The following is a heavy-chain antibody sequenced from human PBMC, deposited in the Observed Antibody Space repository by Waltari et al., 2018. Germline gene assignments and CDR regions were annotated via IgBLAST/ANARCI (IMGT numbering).Heavy chain of an antibody. Sequence: EVQLVESGGGLVKPGGSRGLSCAASGFPFSSNTMMWVRQAPGKGLEWVSSITSGGNFIYYADSVKGRFTISRDNAKNSLYLQMSSLRAEDTAVYYCTRVAYCGGDCSGDYWGQGSLVTVSS. CDR2: ITSGGNFI. J-gene: IGHJ4*02. V-gene: IGHV3-21*01. CDR1: GFPFSSNT. CDR3: TRVAYCGGDCSGDY. D-gene: IGHD2-21*02.